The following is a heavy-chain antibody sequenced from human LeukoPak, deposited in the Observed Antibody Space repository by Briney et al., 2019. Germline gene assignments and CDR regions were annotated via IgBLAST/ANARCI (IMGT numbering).Heavy chain of an antibody. V-gene: IGHV3-11*04. J-gene: IGHJ4*02. CDR2: ISSSGTTI. CDR1: GYTFSDYY. Sequence: SCKASGYTFSDYYMSWIRQAPGKGLEGVSYISSSGTTIYYADSVKGRFTISRDNAKNSLYLQMNSLRAEDTAVYYCARDPTGEGDYWGQGTLVTVSS. CDR3: ARDPTGEGDY. D-gene: IGHD7-27*01.